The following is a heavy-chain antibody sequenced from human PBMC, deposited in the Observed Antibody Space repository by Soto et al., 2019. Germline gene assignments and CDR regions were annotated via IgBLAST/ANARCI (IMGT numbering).Heavy chain of an antibody. CDR2: ISSSSSYI. V-gene: IGHV3-21*01. Sequence: GSLRLSCAASGFTFSSYSMNWVRQAPGKGLEWVSSISSSSSYIYYADSVKGRFTISRDNAKNSLYLQMNSLRAEDTAVYYCARIRGLGYSGYDYYDYWGQGTLVTVSS. CDR3: ARIRGLGYSGYDYYDY. J-gene: IGHJ4*02. D-gene: IGHD5-12*01. CDR1: GFTFSSYS.